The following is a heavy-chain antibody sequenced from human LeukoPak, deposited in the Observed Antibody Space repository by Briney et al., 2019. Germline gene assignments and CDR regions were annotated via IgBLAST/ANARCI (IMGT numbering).Heavy chain of an antibody. CDR3: ARWLYSSGWAIDY. Sequence: GGSLRLSCAASGFIFSSYYMIWFRKAPGKGLELVANIRQDGSAQFYADFVKGRFTISRDNAKNSLYLHMNSLRDEDTAVYYCARWLYSSGWAIDYWGQGTLVTVSS. CDR2: IRQDGSAQ. D-gene: IGHD6-19*01. V-gene: IGHV3-7*01. J-gene: IGHJ4*02. CDR1: GFIFSSYY.